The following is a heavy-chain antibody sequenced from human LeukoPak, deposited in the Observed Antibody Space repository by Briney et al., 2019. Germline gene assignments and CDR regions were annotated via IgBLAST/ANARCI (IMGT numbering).Heavy chain of an antibody. V-gene: IGHV1-46*01. CDR1: GYTFTSYY. D-gene: IGHD3-3*01. Sequence: ASVKVSCKASGYTFTSYYMHWVRQAPGQGLEWMGIINPSGGSTSYAQKFQGRVTMTRDTSTSTVYMELSSLRSEDTAVYYCARGLRITIFGVVNDNRFDPWGQGTLVTVSS. J-gene: IGHJ5*02. CDR2: INPSGGST. CDR3: ARGLRITIFGVVNDNRFDP.